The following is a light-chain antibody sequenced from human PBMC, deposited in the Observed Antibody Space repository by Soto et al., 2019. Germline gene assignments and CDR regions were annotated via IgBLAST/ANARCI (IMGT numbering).Light chain of an antibody. Sequence: EIVMTQSPATLSVSPGERATLSCRASQSVNSSMAWYQQKPGQVPRLLIYGASTRATGIPARFSGSGSGTEFTLTITNLQPEDFAVYHCQQYDNWPPWTFGQGTKVEIK. CDR3: QQYDNWPPWT. CDR2: GAS. J-gene: IGKJ1*01. CDR1: QSVNSS. V-gene: IGKV3-15*01.